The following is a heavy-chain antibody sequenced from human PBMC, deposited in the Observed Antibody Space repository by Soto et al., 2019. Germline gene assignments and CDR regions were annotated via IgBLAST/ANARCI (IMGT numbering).Heavy chain of an antibody. CDR2: ISYDGSNK. J-gene: IGHJ4*02. Sequence: GGSLRLSCAASGVPFSSYAMHWVRQAPGKGLEWVAVISYDGSNKYYADSVKGRFTISRDNSKNTLYLQMNSLRAEDTAVYYCARDYKSWFTAMVDYWGQGTLVTVSS. D-gene: IGHD5-18*01. CDR3: ARDYKSWFTAMVDY. CDR1: GVPFSSYA. V-gene: IGHV3-30-3*01.